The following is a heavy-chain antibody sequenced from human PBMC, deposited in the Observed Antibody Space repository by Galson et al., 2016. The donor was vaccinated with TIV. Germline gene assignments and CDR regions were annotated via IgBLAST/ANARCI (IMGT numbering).Heavy chain of an antibody. CDR2: ISYDGNNK. CDR3: SKYRGAKGCTTTSCYVMDV. CDR1: GLLFSDYD. J-gene: IGHJ6*02. V-gene: IGHV3-30*18. Sequence: SLRLSCAVSGLLFSDYDMHWVRQAPGKGLEWVAVISYDGNNKFYGTSVKGRVAISRDNSKSMLYLQLSSLRPEDTALYYCSKYRGAKGCTTTSCYVMDVWGQGTTVIV. D-gene: IGHD2-2*01.